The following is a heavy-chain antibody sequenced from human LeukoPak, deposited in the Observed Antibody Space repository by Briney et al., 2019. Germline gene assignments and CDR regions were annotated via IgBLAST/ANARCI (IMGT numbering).Heavy chain of an antibody. CDR3: ARAEYSSGWTPFDY. J-gene: IGHJ4*02. D-gene: IGHD6-19*01. Sequence: PSETLSLTCTVSGGSISSYYWSWIRQPPGKGLEWIGYIYYSGSTNYNPSLKSRVTISVDTSKNQFSLKLSSVTAADTAVYYCARAEYSSGWTPFDYWGQGTLVTVSS. V-gene: IGHV4-59*01. CDR1: GGSISSYY. CDR2: IYYSGST.